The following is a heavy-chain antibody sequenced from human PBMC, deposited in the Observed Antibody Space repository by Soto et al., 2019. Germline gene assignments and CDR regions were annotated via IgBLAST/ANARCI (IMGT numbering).Heavy chain of an antibody. J-gene: IGHJ3*02. CDR2: IIPIFGTA. CDR3: ARVVYNWMLDDAFDI. Sequence: GASVKVSCKASGGTFSSYAISWVRQAPGQGLEWMGGIIPIFGTANYAQKFQGRVTITADESTSTAYMELSSLRSEDTAVYYCARVVYNWMLDDAFDIWGQGTMVTVS. CDR1: GGTFSSYA. D-gene: IGHD1-20*01. V-gene: IGHV1-69*13.